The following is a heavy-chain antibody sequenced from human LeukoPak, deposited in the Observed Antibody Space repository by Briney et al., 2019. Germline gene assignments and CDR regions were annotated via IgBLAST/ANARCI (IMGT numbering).Heavy chain of an antibody. V-gene: IGHV1-69*13. CDR1: GGTFSSYA. CDR3: ARGREIVGPNTPPYYYYYMDV. CDR2: IIPIFGTA. D-gene: IGHD1-26*01. Sequence: SVKVSCKASGGTFSSYAISWVRHAPGQGLEWMGGIIPIFGTANYAQKFQGRVTITADESTSTAYMELSSLRSEDTAVYYCARGREIVGPNTPPYYYYYMDVWGKGTTVTISS. J-gene: IGHJ6*03.